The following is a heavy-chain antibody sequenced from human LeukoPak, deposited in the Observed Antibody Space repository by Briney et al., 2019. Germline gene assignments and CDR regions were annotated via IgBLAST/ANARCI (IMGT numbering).Heavy chain of an antibody. CDR1: GGSISSSSYY. CDR2: IYYSGST. V-gene: IGHV4-39*01. J-gene: IGHJ3*02. D-gene: IGHD6-13*01. Sequence: PSETLSLTCTVSGGSISSSSYYWGWIRQPPGKGLEWIGSIYYSGSTYYNPSLKSRVTISVDTSKNQFSLKLSSVTAADTAVYYCARRAAAVIDAFDTRGQGTMVTVSS. CDR3: ARRAAAVIDAFDT.